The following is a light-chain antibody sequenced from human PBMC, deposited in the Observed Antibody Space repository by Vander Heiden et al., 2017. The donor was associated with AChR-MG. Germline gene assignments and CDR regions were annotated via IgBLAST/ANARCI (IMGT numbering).Light chain of an antibody. CDR3: QQYNSYPYT. J-gene: IGKJ2*01. CDR2: KAS. CDR1: QSSSNW. Sequence: DIQITQAPSTLSASVGDRVTITRRASQSSSNWLAWYQQKPGKAPKLLIYKASSLETGVPARFSGSGSGTEFTLTISRLEPDDFATYYCQQYNSYPYTFGQGTKLEIK. V-gene: IGKV1-5*03.